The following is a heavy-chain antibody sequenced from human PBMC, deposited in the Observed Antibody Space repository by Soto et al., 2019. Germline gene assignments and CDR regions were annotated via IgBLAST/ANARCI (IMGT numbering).Heavy chain of an antibody. D-gene: IGHD4-4*01. J-gene: IGHJ4*02. CDR3: ARRPRYSNYVDY. CDR2: IYWNDDK. V-gene: IGHV2-5*01. CDR1: GFSLSTSGVG. Sequence: ITLKESGPTLVNPTQTLTLTCTFSGFSLSTSGVGVGWIRQPPGKALEWLALIYWNDDKRYSPSLKSRLTIAQDTSKNQVVLNMTNMDPVDTATYFCARRPRYSNYVDYWGQGTLVTVSS.